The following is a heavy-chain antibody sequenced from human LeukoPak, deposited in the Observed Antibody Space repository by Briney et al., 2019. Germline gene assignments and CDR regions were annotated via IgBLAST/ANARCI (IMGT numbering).Heavy chain of an antibody. Sequence: TCXXXGGSISSGGYSWSWIRQPPGTGLEWIGYIYHSGSTYYNPSLKSRVTISVDRSKNQFSLKLSSVTAADTAVYYCASSSYSSSWYSTGWFDPWGQGTLVTVSS. V-gene: IGHV4-30-2*01. CDR1: GGSISSGGYS. CDR3: ASSSYSSSWYSTGWFDP. D-gene: IGHD6-13*01. J-gene: IGHJ5*02. CDR2: IYHSGST.